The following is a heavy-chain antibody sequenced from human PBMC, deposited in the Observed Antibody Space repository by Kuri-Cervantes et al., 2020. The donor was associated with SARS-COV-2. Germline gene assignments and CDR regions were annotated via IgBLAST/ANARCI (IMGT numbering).Heavy chain of an antibody. CDR1: GYTFTSYA. CDR3: ARDRLGQYCSSTSCYRTRQMGNWFDP. V-gene: IGHV1-3*01. CDR2: ISAGNGNT. Sequence: ASVKVSCKASGYTFTSYAMHWVRQAPGQRLEWMGWISAGNGNTKYSQKFQGRVTITRDTSASTAYMELSSLRSEDTAVYYCARDRLGQYCSSTSCYRTRQMGNWFDPWGQGTLVTVSS. J-gene: IGHJ5*02. D-gene: IGHD2-2*01.